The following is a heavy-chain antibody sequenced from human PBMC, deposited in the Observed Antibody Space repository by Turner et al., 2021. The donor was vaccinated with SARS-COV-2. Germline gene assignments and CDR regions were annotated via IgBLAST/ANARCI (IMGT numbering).Heavy chain of an antibody. CDR1: GFTFSRYA. CDR2: ISGSGGST. V-gene: IGHV3-23*01. Sequence: ELMMLETGGGLIQPGGSLNLSCASSGFTFSRYALIWVRQVPGKGLEWVSAISGSGGSTYYAVSVKGRFTISRDNSKNSLYLQMNSRRAEDTAVYYCAKVADTAMGYDYWGQGTLFTVSS. CDR3: AKVADTAMGYDY. D-gene: IGHD5-18*01. J-gene: IGHJ4*02.